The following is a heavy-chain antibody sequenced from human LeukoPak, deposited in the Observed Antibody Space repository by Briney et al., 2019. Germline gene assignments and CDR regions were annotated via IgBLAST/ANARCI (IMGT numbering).Heavy chain of an antibody. Sequence: PGGSLRLSCAASGFTFSSYEMNWVRQAPGKGLEWVSYISSSGSTIYYADSVKGRFTISRDNAKNSLYLQMNSLRAEDTALYYCAKSQWVSLHFSFDYWGQGALVTVSS. CDR1: GFTFSSYE. J-gene: IGHJ4*02. CDR3: AKSQWVSLHFSFDY. V-gene: IGHV3-48*03. CDR2: ISSSGSTI. D-gene: IGHD5-24*01.